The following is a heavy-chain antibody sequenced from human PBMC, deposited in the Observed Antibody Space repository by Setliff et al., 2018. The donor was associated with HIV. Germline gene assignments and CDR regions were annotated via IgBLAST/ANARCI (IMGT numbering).Heavy chain of an antibody. CDR2: INHYGSG. V-gene: IGHV4-34*01. J-gene: IGHJ4*02. CDR1: GESFNDYY. Sequence: SETLSLTCAVYGESFNDYYWSWIRLPPGKGLEWIGEINHYGSGNYNPSLQSRVIISVDTSNNQISLKLTSVTAADTAVYYCTIPASSLAPNWGRGTQVTVSS. CDR3: TIPASSLAPN.